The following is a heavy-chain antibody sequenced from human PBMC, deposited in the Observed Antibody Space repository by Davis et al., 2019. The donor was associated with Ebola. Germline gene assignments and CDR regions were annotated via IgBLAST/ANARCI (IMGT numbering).Heavy chain of an antibody. J-gene: IGHJ4*02. CDR3: ARGPDAKDYYGSGSFDY. V-gene: IGHV4-30-4*01. Sequence: PSETLSLTCTVSGGSISSGDYYWSWIRQPPGKGLEWIGYIYYSGSTYYNPSLKSRVTISVDTSKNQFSLKLSSVTAADTAVYYCARGPDAKDYYGSGSFDYWGQGTLVTVSS. CDR2: IYYSGST. CDR1: GGSISSGDYY. D-gene: IGHD3-10*01.